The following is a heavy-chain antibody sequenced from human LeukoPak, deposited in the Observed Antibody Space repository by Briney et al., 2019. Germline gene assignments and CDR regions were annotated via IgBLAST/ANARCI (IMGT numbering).Heavy chain of an antibody. V-gene: IGHV3-7*01. Sequence: GGSLRLSCAASGFTFSSYSMNWVRQAPGKGLEWVANIKQDGSEKYYVDSVKGRFTTSRDNAKNSLYLQMNSLRAEDTAVYYCASYSSSWYSSWYFDLWGRGTLVTVSS. CDR3: ASYSSSWYSSWYFDL. D-gene: IGHD6-13*01. J-gene: IGHJ2*01. CDR2: IKQDGSEK. CDR1: GFTFSSYS.